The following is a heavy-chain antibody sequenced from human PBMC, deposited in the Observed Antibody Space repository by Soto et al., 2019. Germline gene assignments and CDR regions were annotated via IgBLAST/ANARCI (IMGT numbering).Heavy chain of an antibody. V-gene: IGHV4-38-2*01. Sequence: PSETLSLTCAVSGYSISSGYYWGWILQPPGKGLEGIGSIYHSGSTYYNPSLTSRVTISVDTSKNQFSLKLSSVTAADTAVYYCARGPRDSSSWYRANYFDYWGQGTPVTVSS. CDR3: ARGPRDSSSWYRANYFDY. D-gene: IGHD6-13*01. J-gene: IGHJ4*02. CDR1: GYSISSGYY. CDR2: IYHSGST.